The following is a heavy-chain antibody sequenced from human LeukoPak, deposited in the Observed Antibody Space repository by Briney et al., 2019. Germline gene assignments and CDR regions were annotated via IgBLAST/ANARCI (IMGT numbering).Heavy chain of an antibody. CDR3: AKAPTDYGDYENYFDY. CDR1: GFTFDDYA. Sequence: GGSLRLSCAASGFTFDDYAMHWVRQAPGKGLEWVSGISWNSGSIGYADSVKGRFTISRDNAKNTLYLQMNSLRAEDTAVYYCAKAPTDYGDYENYFDYWGQGTLVTVSS. J-gene: IGHJ4*02. CDR2: ISWNSGSI. D-gene: IGHD4-17*01. V-gene: IGHV3-9*01.